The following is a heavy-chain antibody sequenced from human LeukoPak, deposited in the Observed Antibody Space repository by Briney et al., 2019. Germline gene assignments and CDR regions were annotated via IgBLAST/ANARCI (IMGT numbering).Heavy chain of an antibody. Sequence: GESLKISCKGSGYSFTSYWISWVRQMPGKGLGGVGRIDPSDSYTNYSPSFQGHVTISADKPISTAYLQWSSLKASDTAMYYCARAPRVATIWGDYWGQGTLVTVSS. J-gene: IGHJ4*02. V-gene: IGHV5-10-1*01. D-gene: IGHD5-12*01. CDR1: GYSFTSYW. CDR2: IDPSDSYT. CDR3: ARAPRVATIWGDY.